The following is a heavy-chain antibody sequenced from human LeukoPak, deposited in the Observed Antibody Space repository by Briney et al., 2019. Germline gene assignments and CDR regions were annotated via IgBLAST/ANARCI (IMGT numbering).Heavy chain of an antibody. J-gene: IGHJ4*02. D-gene: IGHD2-21*01. CDR1: GGSFSGYY. V-gene: IGHV4-34*01. CDR3: ARGLFAVV. Sequence: KPSETLSLTCALYGGSFSGYYWSWIRQPPGKGLEWIGEINHSGSTNYNPSLKSRVTISVDTSKNQFSLKLSSVTAADTAVYYCARGLFAVVWGQGTLVTVSS. CDR2: INHSGST.